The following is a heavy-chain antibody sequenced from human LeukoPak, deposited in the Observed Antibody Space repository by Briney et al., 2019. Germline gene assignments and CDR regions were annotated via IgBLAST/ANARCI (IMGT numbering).Heavy chain of an antibody. CDR1: GGSISSGSYY. V-gene: IGHV4-61*02. J-gene: IGHJ4*02. CDR2: IYTSGST. Sequence: SETLPLTCTVSGGSISSGSYYWSWIRQPAGKGLEWIGRIYTSGSTNYNPSLKSRVTISVDTSKNQFSLKLSSVTAADTAVYYCAREGPMVRGVISIMVRLFDYWGQGTLATVSS. D-gene: IGHD3-10*01. CDR3: AREGPMVRGVISIMVRLFDY.